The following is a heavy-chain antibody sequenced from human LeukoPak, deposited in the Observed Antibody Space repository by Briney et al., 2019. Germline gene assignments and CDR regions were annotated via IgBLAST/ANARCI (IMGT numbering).Heavy chain of an antibody. CDR1: GGSISSYY. D-gene: IGHD7-27*01. Sequence: PSETLSLTCTVSGGSISSYYWSWIRQPPGKGLEWIGYIYYSGSTNYNPSLKSRVTMSVDTSKNQFSLKLSSVTAADTAVYYCAGVFRSPLGIGDHNWFDPGGQETLVTVSS. CDR2: IYYSGST. CDR3: AGVFRSPLGIGDHNWFDP. V-gene: IGHV4-59*12. J-gene: IGHJ5*02.